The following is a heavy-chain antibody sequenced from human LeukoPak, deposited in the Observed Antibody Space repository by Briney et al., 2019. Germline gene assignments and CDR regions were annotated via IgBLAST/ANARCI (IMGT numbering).Heavy chain of an antibody. D-gene: IGHD2-15*01. CDR1: GFTFIDYY. CDR2: ISSGSSYT. V-gene: IGHV3-11*03. J-gene: IGHJ4*02. CDR3: AKTKRYCSGGSCYWPSDF. Sequence: PGGPLRLSCAASGFTFIDYYMSWIRQAPGKGLEWVSDISSGSSYTNYAESVQGRFSISRDNAKNSLFLQMTSLRVEDTAVYYCAKTKRYCSGGSCYWPSDFWGQGTLVTVSS.